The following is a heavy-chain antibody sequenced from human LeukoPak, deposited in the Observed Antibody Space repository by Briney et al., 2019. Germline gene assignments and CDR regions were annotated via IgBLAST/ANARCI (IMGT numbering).Heavy chain of an antibody. CDR1: GGTFSSYA. D-gene: IGHD3-22*01. V-gene: IGHV1-69*05. CDR3: ARDRDSSGYYFDY. CDR2: IIPIFGTA. J-gene: IGHJ4*02. Sequence: ASVKVSCKASGGTFSSYAISWVRQAPGQGLEWMGGIIPIFGTANYAQKFQGRVTITTDESTSTAYMELSSLRSEDKAVYYCARDRDSSGYYFDYWGQGTLVTVSS.